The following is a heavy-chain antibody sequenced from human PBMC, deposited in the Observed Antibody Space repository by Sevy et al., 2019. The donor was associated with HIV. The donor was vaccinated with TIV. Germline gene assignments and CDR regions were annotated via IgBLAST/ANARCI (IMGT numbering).Heavy chain of an antibody. CDR1: GGSISSSSYY. V-gene: IGHV4-39*01. CDR2: IYYNGST. J-gene: IGHJ4*02. D-gene: IGHD6-13*01. Sequence: SETLSLTCTVSGGSISSSSYYWGWIRQPPGKGLEWIGSIYYNGSTYYNPSLKSRVTISVDTSKNQFSLKLSSVTAADTAVYYCARLDGIAAAGSWGQGTLVTVSS. CDR3: ARLDGIAAAGS.